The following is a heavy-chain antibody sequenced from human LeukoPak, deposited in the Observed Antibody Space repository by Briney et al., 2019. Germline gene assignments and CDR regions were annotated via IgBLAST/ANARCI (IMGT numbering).Heavy chain of an antibody. CDR1: GFTFSSYS. CDR3: AKDHSDGRYSSGWYYFDY. J-gene: IGHJ4*02. V-gene: IGHV3-21*01. D-gene: IGHD6-19*01. Sequence: GGSLRLSCAASGFTFSSYSMNWVRQAPGKGLEWVSSISSSSSYIYYADSAKGRFTISRDNAKNSLYLQMNSLRAEDTAVYYCAKDHSDGRYSSGWYYFDYWGQGTLVTVSS. CDR2: ISSSSSYI.